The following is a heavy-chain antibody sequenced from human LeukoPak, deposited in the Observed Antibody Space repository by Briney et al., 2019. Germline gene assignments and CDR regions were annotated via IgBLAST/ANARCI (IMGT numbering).Heavy chain of an antibody. Sequence: GRSPRLSCAASGFTFSSYAMHWVRQAPGKGLEWVAVISYDGSNKYYADSVKGRFIISRDNSKNTLYLQMNILRAEDTAVYYCARDMEQWLVQDWYFDLWGRGTLVTVSS. V-gene: IGHV3-30-3*01. J-gene: IGHJ2*01. CDR2: ISYDGSNK. CDR3: ARDMEQWLVQDWYFDL. CDR1: GFTFSSYA. D-gene: IGHD6-19*01.